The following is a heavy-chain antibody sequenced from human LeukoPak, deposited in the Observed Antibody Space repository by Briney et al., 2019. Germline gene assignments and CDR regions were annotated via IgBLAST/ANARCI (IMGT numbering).Heavy chain of an antibody. CDR3: ARRHCTSISCYFDY. V-gene: IGHV3-53*01. CDR1: GFTVSSNY. Sequence: PGGSLRLSCTVSGFTVSSNYMNWVRQAPGKGLEWVSILYSGGNTYYADSVKGRFTISRDNSKNTLYLQMNSLRADDTAVYYCARRHCTSISCYFDYWGQGTLVTVSS. CDR2: LYSGGNT. J-gene: IGHJ4*02. D-gene: IGHD2-2*01.